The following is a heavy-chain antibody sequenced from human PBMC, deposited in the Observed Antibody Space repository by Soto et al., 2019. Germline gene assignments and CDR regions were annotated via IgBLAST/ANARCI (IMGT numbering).Heavy chain of an antibody. CDR1: GYTFTGYY. CDR2: INPNSGGT. CDR3: ARSEYSNYYNSFDP. Sequence: ASVKVSCKASGYTFTGYYMHWVRQAPGQGLEWMGWINPNSGGTNYAQKFQGRVTMTRDTSISTAYMELSRLRSDDTAVYYCARSEYSNYYNSFDPWGQGTLVTVSS. J-gene: IGHJ5*02. V-gene: IGHV1-2*02. D-gene: IGHD4-4*01.